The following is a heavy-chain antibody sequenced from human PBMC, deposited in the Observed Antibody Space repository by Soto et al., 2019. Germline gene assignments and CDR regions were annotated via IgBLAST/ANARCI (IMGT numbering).Heavy chain of an antibody. V-gene: IGHV3-23*01. CDR1: QFTFGGLG. Sequence: VLLLESGGGFVQPGGSVRLSCAAPQFTFGGLGLRWVRQSPGRGLEWVATISRDEDNTHYADSVNGRFTISKDRSTNTLHLHMASLRAEDTAMYYCVSLMSAHFDYWGRGTLVTVSS. D-gene: IGHD3-9*01. J-gene: IGHJ4*02. CDR3: VSLMSAHFDY. CDR2: ISRDEDNT.